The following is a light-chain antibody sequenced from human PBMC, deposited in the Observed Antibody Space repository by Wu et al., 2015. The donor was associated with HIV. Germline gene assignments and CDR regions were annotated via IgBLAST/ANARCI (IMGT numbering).Light chain of an antibody. CDR1: QSVSSN. CDR3: QQRSNWPWT. V-gene: IGKV3-11*01. CDR2: GAS. J-gene: IGKJ1*01. Sequence: EIVMTQSPVTLSVSPGERATLSCRASQSVSSNFAWYQQKPGQAPRLLIYGASNRATGIPARFSGSGSGTDFTLTISSLEPEDFALYYCQQRSNWPWTFGQGTKVEFK.